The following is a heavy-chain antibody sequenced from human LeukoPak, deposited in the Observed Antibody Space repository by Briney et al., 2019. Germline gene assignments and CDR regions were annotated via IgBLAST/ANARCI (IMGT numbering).Heavy chain of an antibody. CDR3: TRPYYDDSPTD. CDR1: GFSFSDYY. V-gene: IGHV3-11*04. Sequence: GGSLRLSCAASGFSFSDYYMSWIRQAPGKGLEWISYISSSGRSTFYADSVKGRFTISRDNAKNSLSLQMHSPRAEDTAVYYCTRPYYDDSPTDWGQGTLVTVSS. J-gene: IGHJ4*02. CDR2: ISSSGRST. D-gene: IGHD3-16*01.